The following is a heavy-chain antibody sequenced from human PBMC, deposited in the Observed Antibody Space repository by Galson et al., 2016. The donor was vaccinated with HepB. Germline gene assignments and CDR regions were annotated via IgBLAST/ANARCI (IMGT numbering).Heavy chain of an antibody. D-gene: IGHD4/OR15-4a*01. CDR3: AADRDNYLWHGLDV. V-gene: IGHV1-58*01. J-gene: IGHJ6*02. CDR2: IVVGSGNT. Sequence: SVKVSCKGSGFTFNRSAVQWVRQARGQRPEWIGWIVVGSGNTNYAQKFQERVTITRDMSTNTAYMELSSLRSEDTAVYYCAADRDNYLWHGLDVWGQGTPVTVSS. CDR1: GFTFNRSA.